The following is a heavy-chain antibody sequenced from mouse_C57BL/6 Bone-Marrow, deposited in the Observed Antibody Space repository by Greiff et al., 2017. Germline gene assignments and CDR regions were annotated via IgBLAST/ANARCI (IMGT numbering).Heavy chain of an antibody. J-gene: IGHJ4*01. CDR3: TIYDWDYYAMDY. V-gene: IGHV1-19*01. CDR2: INPYNGGT. D-gene: IGHD2-3*01. Sequence: VQLKESGPVLVKPGASVKMSCKASGYTFTDYYMNWVKQSHGKSLEWIGVINPYNGGTSYNPKFKGKATLTVDKSSSTAYMELNSLTSEDSAVYYCTIYDWDYYAMDYWGQGTSVTVSS. CDR1: GYTFTDYY.